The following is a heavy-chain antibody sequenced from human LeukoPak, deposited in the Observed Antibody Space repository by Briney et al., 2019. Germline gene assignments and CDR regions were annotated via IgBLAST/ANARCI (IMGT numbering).Heavy chain of an antibody. D-gene: IGHD2-21*01. CDR1: GGSISSSSYY. J-gene: IGHJ4*02. V-gene: IGHV4-39*01. CDR2: IYYSGST. Sequence: PSETLSLTCTVSGGSISSSSYYWGWIRQPPGKGLEWIGSIYYSGSTYYNPSLKSRVTISVDTSKNQFSLKLSSVTAADTAVYYCAAAVFGDYYFKYWGQGTLVTVSS. CDR3: AAAVFGDYYFKY.